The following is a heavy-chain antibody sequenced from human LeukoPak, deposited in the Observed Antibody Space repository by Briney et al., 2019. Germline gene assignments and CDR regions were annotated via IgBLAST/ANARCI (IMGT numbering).Heavy chain of an antibody. D-gene: IGHD6-19*01. CDR2: IYSGGST. CDR1: GFTVSSNY. V-gene: IGHV3-53*05. Sequence: GRSLRLSCAASGFTVSSNYMSWVRQAPGKGLEWVSVIYSGGSTYYADSVKGRFTISRDNSKNTLYLQMNSLRAEDTAVYYCAKTRGVAGSDAFDIWGQGTMVTVSS. CDR3: AKTRGVAGSDAFDI. J-gene: IGHJ3*02.